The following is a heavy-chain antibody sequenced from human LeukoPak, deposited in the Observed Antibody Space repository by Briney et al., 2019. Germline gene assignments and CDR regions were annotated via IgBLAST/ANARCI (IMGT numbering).Heavy chain of an antibody. J-gene: IGHJ5*02. D-gene: IGHD3-10*01. V-gene: IGHV7-4-1*02. CDR1: GYTFTSYA. CDR2: INTNTGNP. Sequence: ASVKVSCKASGYTFTSYAMNWVRQAPGQGLEWMGWINTNTGNPTYAQGFTGRFVFSLDTSVSTAYLQISSLRAEDTAVYYCARDRPAMVRGVKWFDPWGQGTLVTVSS. CDR3: ARDRPAMVRGVKWFDP.